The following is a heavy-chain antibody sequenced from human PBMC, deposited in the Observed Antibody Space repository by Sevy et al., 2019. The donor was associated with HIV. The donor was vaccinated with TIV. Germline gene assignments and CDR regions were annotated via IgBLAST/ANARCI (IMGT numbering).Heavy chain of an antibody. V-gene: IGHV3-7*01. CDR3: ATDPFSVTSSNDYMDV. CDR2: IQEDGSGK. J-gene: IGHJ6*03. D-gene: IGHD4-17*01. CDR1: GFTFSKYW. Sequence: GGSLRLSCAASGFTFSKYWMSWVRQAPGKGLEWVANIQEDGSGKYYVDAAKGRFTSARDNANNSLYLKMNSLRAEDTAVYYCATDPFSVTSSNDYMDVWGKGTTVTVSS.